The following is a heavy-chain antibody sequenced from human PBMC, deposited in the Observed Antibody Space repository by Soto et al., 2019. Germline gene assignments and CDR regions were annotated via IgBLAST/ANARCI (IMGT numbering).Heavy chain of an antibody. J-gene: IGHJ4*02. CDR3: AGAPRSSGWYL. CDR2: IVVGGGNT. CDR1: GFTFTSSA. Sequence: ASVKVSCKASGFTFTSSAVQWVRQARGQRLEWIGWIVVGGGNTNYAQKFQERVTITRDMSTSTAYMELSSLRSEDTAVYYCAGAPRSSGWYLWGQGTLVTVSS. D-gene: IGHD6-19*01. V-gene: IGHV1-58*01.